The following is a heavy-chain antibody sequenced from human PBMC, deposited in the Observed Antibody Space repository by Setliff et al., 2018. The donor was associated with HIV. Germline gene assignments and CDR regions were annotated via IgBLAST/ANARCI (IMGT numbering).Heavy chain of an antibody. V-gene: IGHV1-2*02. CDR3: ARGRASGSANSG. CDR2: INPDSGGT. D-gene: IGHD7-27*01. CDR1: GYTFTGYY. J-gene: IGHJ4*02. Sequence: ASVKVSCKASGYTFTGYYMHWVRQAPGQGLEWMGWINPDSGGTNLAQKFLGRVTLTRDTPISTAYMELRSLRSDDTAVYYCARGRASGSANSGWGQGTLVTVSS.